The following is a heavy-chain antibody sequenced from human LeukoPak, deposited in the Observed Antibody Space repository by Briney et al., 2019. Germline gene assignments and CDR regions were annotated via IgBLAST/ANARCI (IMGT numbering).Heavy chain of an antibody. V-gene: IGHV3-48*02. CDR3: VRDYENYFDDVTDFPFDY. Sequence: GGSLRHSRAASGFISSSYIVYWVRQAPGKGLEWVSYISGSSGTIYYAASVRGRFTISRDNAKNSLYLQMSSLRDEDTAVYYCVRDYENYFDDVTDFPFDYWGHGALVTVSS. CDR1: GFISSSYI. CDR2: ISGSSGTI. J-gene: IGHJ4*01. D-gene: IGHD2/OR15-2a*01.